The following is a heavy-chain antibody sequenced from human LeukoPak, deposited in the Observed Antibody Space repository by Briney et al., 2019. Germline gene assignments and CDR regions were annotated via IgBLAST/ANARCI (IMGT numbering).Heavy chain of an antibody. D-gene: IGHD3-9*01. Sequence: GGSLRLSCAASGFTFSSYSMNWVRQAPGKGLEWVSSISSSSSYIYYADSVKGRFTISRDNAKNSLYLQMNSPRAEDTAVYYCASPWGAVRYFDWLLDIWGQGTMVTVSS. CDR3: ASPWGAVRYFDWLLDI. CDR1: GFTFSSYS. J-gene: IGHJ3*02. V-gene: IGHV3-21*01. CDR2: ISSSSSYI.